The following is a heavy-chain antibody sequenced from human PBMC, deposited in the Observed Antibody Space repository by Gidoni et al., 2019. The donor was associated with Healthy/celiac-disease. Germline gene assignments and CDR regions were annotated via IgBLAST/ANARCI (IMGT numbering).Heavy chain of an antibody. J-gene: IGHJ4*02. CDR1: GLTLDDYA. D-gene: IGHD6-6*01. CDR3: AKDRDRASRRGPFDY. V-gene: IGHV3-9*01. Sequence: EVQLVESGGGGVQPGRSLRRSCAAAGLTLDDYAMHWVRPAPGQGLEWVSGISWYSGSIGYADSVKGRFTISRDNAKNSLYLQMNSLRAEDTALYYCAKDRDRASRRGPFDYWGQGTLVTVSS. CDR2: ISWYSGSI.